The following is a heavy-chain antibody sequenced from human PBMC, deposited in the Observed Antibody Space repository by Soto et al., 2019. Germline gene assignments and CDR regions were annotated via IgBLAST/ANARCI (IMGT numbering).Heavy chain of an antibody. CDR2: IIPIFVTA. CDR3: AREGGWDCSGGSCYPRGYYYYGMDV. J-gene: IGHJ6*02. CDR1: GGTFSSYA. D-gene: IGHD2-15*01. Sequence: ASVKVSCKDTGGTFSSYAISWVRPAPGQGVEWVGGIIPIFVTANYAQKFQGRVTITADESTSTAYMERSSLRYEDTAVYYCAREGGWDCSGGSCYPRGYYYYGMDVWGQGTTVTVSS. V-gene: IGHV1-69*13.